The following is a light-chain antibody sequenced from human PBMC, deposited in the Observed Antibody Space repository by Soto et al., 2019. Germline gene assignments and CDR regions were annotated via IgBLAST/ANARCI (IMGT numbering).Light chain of an antibody. CDR3: QVWDSSSDHPV. V-gene: IGLV3-21*04. J-gene: IGLJ3*02. CDR2: YVS. Sequence: SYELTQPPSVSVAPGKTARITCGGNNIGSKSVHWYQQKPGQAPVLVIYYVSDRPSGIPERFSGSNSANTATLTISRVEAGDEADYYCQVWDSSSDHPVFGGGTKLTVL. CDR1: NIGSKS.